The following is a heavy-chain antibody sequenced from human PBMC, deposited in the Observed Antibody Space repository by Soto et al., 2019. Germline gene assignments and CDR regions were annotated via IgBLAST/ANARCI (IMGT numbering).Heavy chain of an antibody. CDR1: GGSVSNYD. CDR3: VLCATAGYFDL. V-gene: IGHV4-4*07. CDR2: VDISGSI. Sequence: QVPLPESGPGLVKPSETLSLTCSVSGGSVSNYDWSWIRQSAGKGLEWFGRVDISGSIYYNPAFKNRVTTSVDTSKNQFSLKLTSVTASDTAGYYCVLCATAGYFDLWGRGSLVTVSS. J-gene: IGHJ2*01.